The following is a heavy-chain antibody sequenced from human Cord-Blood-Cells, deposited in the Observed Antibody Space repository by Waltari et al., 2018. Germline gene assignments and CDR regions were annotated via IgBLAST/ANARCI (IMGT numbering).Heavy chain of an antibody. J-gene: IGHJ4*02. D-gene: IGHD2-2*01. CDR1: GGSISSSY. Sequence: QVQLQESGPGLVQPSETLSLTCTASGGSISSSYWSWIRQPPGKGLEWIGYIYYSGSTNYNPSLKSRVTISVDTSKNQFSLKLSSVTAADTAVYYCARHCSSTSCYDYWGQGTLVTVSS. CDR2: IYYSGST. V-gene: IGHV4-59*01. CDR3: ARHCSSTSCYDY.